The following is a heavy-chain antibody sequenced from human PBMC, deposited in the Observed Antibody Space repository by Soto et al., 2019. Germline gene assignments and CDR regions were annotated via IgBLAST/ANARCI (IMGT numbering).Heavy chain of an antibody. Sequence: EVQLVESGGGLVQPGRSLRLSCVASGFTFDEYGMHWVRQAPGKGLEWVSGISWNGGTRDYADSVKGRFTISRDNANNSLFLQMNSLTAEDTALYYCAKDIRPPPEGIYYYCYYVDVWGKGTTVTVSS. CDR2: ISWNGGTR. CDR3: AKDIRPPPEGIYYYCYYVDV. CDR1: GFTFDEYG. D-gene: IGHD4-17*01. V-gene: IGHV3-9*01. J-gene: IGHJ6*03.